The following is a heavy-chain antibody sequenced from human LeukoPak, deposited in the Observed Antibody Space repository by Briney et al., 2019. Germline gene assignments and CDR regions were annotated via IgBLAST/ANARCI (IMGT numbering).Heavy chain of an antibody. CDR1: GFTFSSYS. CDR2: ISTSSLYI. V-gene: IGHV3-21*01. CDR3: ARDSDWNDGLGY. Sequence: GGSLRLSCAASGFTFSSYSMNWVRQAPGKGLEWVSSISTSSLYIYYADSVKGRFTVSRNNARNSLYLQVNSLRAEDTAVYYCARDSDWNDGLGYWGQGTLVTVSS. D-gene: IGHD1-1*01. J-gene: IGHJ4*02.